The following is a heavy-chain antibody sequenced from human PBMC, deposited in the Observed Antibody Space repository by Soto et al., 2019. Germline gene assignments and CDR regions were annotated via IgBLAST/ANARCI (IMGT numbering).Heavy chain of an antibody. J-gene: IGHJ5*02. V-gene: IGHV3-30*18. CDR1: GFTFSSYG. Sequence: GVLRLSCAASGFTFSSYGMHWVRQAPGKGLEWVAVISYDGSNKYYADSVKGRFTISRDNSKNTLYLQMNSLRAEDTAVYYCAKDSVYCSGGSCYSWFDPWGQGTLVTVSS. CDR3: AKDSVYCSGGSCYSWFDP. CDR2: ISYDGSNK. D-gene: IGHD2-15*01.